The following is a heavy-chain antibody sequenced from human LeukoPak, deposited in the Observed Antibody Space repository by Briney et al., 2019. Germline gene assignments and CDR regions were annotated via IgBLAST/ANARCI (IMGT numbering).Heavy chain of an antibody. D-gene: IGHD3-10*01. J-gene: IGHJ4*02. CDR3: TRGGHEPYYFDY. Sequence: GGSLRRSCAASGFTFSNAWMNLVRQAPGKGLEWVGRIKSKTDGGTIDYAAPVKGRFTISRDDSKSTLYLQMNSLKTEDTAVYYCTRGGHEPYYFDYWGQGTLVTVSS. V-gene: IGHV3-15*01. CDR1: GFTFSNAW. CDR2: IKSKTDGGTI.